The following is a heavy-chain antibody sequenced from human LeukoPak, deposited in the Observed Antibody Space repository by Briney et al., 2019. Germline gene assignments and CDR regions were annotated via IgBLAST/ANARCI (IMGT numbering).Heavy chain of an antibody. J-gene: IGHJ4*02. CDR2: IYYSGST. V-gene: IGHV4-31*03. Sequence: SQTLSLTCTVSSGSISSGGYCWSWIRHHPGKGLEWIGYIYYSGSTYYNPSLKSRGIISVDTSNNQFSLKLSSVTAADTAVYYCARGSSSSGFDYWGQGTLVTVSA. CDR1: SGSISSGGYC. CDR3: ARGSSSSGFDY. D-gene: IGHD6-6*01.